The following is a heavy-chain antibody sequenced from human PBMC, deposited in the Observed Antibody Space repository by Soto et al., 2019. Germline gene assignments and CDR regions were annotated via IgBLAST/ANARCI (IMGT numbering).Heavy chain of an antibody. J-gene: IGHJ3*02. V-gene: IGHV3-23*01. CDR3: AKGHSLSGSASDI. CDR1: GFTFNAYA. Sequence: GGSLRLSCAVSGFTFNAYAMTWVRQAPGKGLEWVSALRGSGGSPYYTDSVKGRFTISRDTSKNTLFLQMNSLRAEDTAVYFCAKGHSLSGSASDIWGQGTMVTVSS. D-gene: IGHD3-3*01. CDR2: LRGSGGSP.